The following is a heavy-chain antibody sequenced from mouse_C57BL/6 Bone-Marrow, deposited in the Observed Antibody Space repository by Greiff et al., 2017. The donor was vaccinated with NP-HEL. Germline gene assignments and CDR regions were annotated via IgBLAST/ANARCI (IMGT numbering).Heavy chain of an antibody. CDR3: AREDPIDYFDY. CDR2: IDPSDSYT. Sequence: VQLQQPGAELVMPGASVKLSCKASGYTFTSYWMHWVKQRPGQGLEWIGEIDPSDSYTNYNQKFKGKSTLTVDKSSSTAYMQLSSLTSEDSAVYYCAREDPIDYFDYWGQGTTLTVSS. J-gene: IGHJ2*01. CDR1: GYTFTSYW. V-gene: IGHV1-69*01.